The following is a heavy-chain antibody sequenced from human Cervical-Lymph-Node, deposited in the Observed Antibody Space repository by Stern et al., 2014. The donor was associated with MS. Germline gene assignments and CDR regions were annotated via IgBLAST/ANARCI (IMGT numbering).Heavy chain of an antibody. V-gene: IGHV1-2*02. CDR3: ARDQRGITIFGVVTDYYYLGMDV. D-gene: IGHD3-3*01. CDR2: INPNTGGT. CDR1: GYIFTGYY. Sequence: QVQLMQSGAEVKKPGASVKVSCKTSGYIFTGYYIHWVRQDPGQGLEWMSWINPNTGGTTYAPKFQVRVTMSRDTSISTAYVELSSLTSDATAVYYCARDQRGITIFGVVTDYYYLGMDVWGQGTTVTVSS. J-gene: IGHJ6*02.